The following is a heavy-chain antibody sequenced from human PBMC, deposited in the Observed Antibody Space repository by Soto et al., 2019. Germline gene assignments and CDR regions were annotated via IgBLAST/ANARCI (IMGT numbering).Heavy chain of an antibody. J-gene: IGHJ4*02. V-gene: IGHV4-34*01. CDR1: CGSFIGYY. CDR3: ARVVADCSGGSCYKGDDY. D-gene: IGHD2-15*01. Sequence: SETLSLTCAFYCGSFIGYYWSWIRQPPGKGLEWIGEINHSGSTNYNPSLKSRVTISVDTSKNQFSLKLSSVTAADTAVYYCARVVADCSGGSCYKGDDYWGQGTLVTVSS. CDR2: INHSGST.